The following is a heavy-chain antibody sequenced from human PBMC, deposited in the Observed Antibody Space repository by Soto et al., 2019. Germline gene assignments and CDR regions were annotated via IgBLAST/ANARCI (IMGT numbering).Heavy chain of an antibody. CDR3: VSDRGYGHSSVPYS. Sequence: QAHLVESGGGVVQPGRSLRLSCAASGFTFTSHGMHWVRQAPATRLEWVAVISYDGGLQHSADSVKGRFNISRDNAENMVLLQMTSMRAEDTAVYYCVSDRGYGHSSVPYSWGQGTLVSVSS. CDR2: ISYDGGLQ. V-gene: IGHV3-30*03. J-gene: IGHJ4*02. CDR1: GFTFTSHG. D-gene: IGHD3-10*01.